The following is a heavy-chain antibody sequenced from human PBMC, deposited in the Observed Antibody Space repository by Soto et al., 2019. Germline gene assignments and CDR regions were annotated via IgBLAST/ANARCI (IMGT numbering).Heavy chain of an antibody. V-gene: IGHV3-30*18. CDR3: AKDRGYCSSPICFNNPGFDY. Sequence: PGGSLRLSCAASGFTFTTYGMNWVRQAPGKGLEWVAAISYDGSNKLYADSVRGRFAISRDNSKNTLYLQMDSLRPEDTAVYYCAKDRGYCSSPICFNNPGFDYWGQGAPVTVSS. CDR1: GFTFTTYG. CDR2: ISYDGSNK. J-gene: IGHJ4*02. D-gene: IGHD2-2*01.